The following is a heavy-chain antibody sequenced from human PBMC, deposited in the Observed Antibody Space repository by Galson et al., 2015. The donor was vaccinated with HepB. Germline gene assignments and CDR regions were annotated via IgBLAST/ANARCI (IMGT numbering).Heavy chain of an antibody. CDR2: ITPVIGLT. J-gene: IGHJ4*02. D-gene: IGHD1-26*01. V-gene: IGHV1-69*02. Sequence: SVKVPCKASGHNFKNFNITWVRQAPGQGLEWMGRITPVIGLTDYARSLEGRLTFTADLSTTTAYMELSSLTSDDTAVYFCTAGGERQRSGGSSLDYWGQGTLVIVSS. CDR1: GHNFKNFN. CDR3: TAGGERQRSGGSSLDY.